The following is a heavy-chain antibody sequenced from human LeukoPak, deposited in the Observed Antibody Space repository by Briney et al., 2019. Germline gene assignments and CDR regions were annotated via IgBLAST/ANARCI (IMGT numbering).Heavy chain of an antibody. V-gene: IGHV4-61*02. J-gene: IGHJ4*02. CDR3: ARGLYCSGGSCYFDY. CDR2: IYTSGST. D-gene: IGHD2-15*01. Sequence: PSETLSLTCTVSGGSISSGSYYWSWIRQPAGKGLEWIGRIYTSGSTNYNPSLKSRVTISVDTSKNQFSLKLSSVTAADMAVYYCARGLYCSGGSCYFDYWGQGTLVTVSS. CDR1: GGSISSGSYY.